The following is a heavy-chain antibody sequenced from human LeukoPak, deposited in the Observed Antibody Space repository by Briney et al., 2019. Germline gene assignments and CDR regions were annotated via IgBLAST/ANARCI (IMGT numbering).Heavy chain of an antibody. CDR2: ISVSGNT. CDR3: ARAKPKNMVRGLIMRRESRYYFDY. CDR1: GFTLSSYA. Sequence: GGSLRLSCAASGFTLSSYAMSWVRQGPGKGLEWVSAISVSGNTYHADSVKCRFTISRDSSKNTLYLQMNSLRAEDTAVYYCARAKPKNMVRGLIMRRESRYYFDYWGQGTLVTVSS. J-gene: IGHJ4*02. D-gene: IGHD3-10*01. V-gene: IGHV3-23*01.